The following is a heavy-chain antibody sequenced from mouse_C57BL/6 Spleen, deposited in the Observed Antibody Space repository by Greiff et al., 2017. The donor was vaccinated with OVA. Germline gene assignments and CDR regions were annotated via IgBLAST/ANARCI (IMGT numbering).Heavy chain of an antibody. CDR3: ARRDAMDY. CDR1: GYTFTSYW. J-gene: IGHJ4*01. V-gene: IGHV1-59*01. CDR2: IDPSDSYT. Sequence: QVQLQQPGAELVRPGTSVTLSCKASGYTFTSYWMHWVKQRPGQGLEWIGVIDPSDSYTNYNQKFKGKATLTVDPSTSTAYMQVSSLTSEDTAVCYCARRDAMDYWGQGTSVTVSS.